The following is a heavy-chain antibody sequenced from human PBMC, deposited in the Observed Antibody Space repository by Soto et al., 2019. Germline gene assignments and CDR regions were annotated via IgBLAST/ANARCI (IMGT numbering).Heavy chain of an antibody. D-gene: IGHD3-3*01. CDR1: GFTFSSYW. Sequence: GESLKISCAASGFTFSSYWMSWVRQAPGKGLEWVANIKQDGSEKYYVDSVKGRFTISRDNAKNSLYLQMNSLRAEDTAVYYCARYARGVFGVVNYFDYWGQGTLVTVSS. V-gene: IGHV3-7*01. CDR3: ARYARGVFGVVNYFDY. J-gene: IGHJ4*02. CDR2: IKQDGSEK.